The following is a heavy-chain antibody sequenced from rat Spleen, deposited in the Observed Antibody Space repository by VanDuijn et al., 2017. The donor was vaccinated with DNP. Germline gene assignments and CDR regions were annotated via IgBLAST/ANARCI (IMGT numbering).Heavy chain of an antibody. D-gene: IGHD2-2*01. V-gene: IGHV2S63*01. Sequence: VQLKESGPGLVQPSQTLSLSCTVSGFSLTNYGVIWVRQSPGKGLEWMGIIWGDGSTAYNSALKSRLSISRDTSKSQVFLKMNSLQTEDTATYYCAREGDTVRLAYWGQGTLVTVSS. CDR1: GFSLTNYG. CDR3: AREGDTVRLAY. J-gene: IGHJ3*01. CDR2: IWGDGST.